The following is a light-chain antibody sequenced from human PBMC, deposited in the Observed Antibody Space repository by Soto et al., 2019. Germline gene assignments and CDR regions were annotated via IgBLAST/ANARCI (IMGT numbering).Light chain of an antibody. Sequence: QSVLTQPPSASGTPGQRVTISCSGSNSNIGSNTVSWYQQLPGTAPKSLIYSDNQRPSGVPDRISGSRSGTSASLAISGRQSDDEAEYYCAAWDDSLRGRVFGGGTKVTVL. V-gene: IGLV1-44*01. CDR3: AAWDDSLRGRV. CDR2: SDN. J-gene: IGLJ2*01. CDR1: NSNIGSNT.